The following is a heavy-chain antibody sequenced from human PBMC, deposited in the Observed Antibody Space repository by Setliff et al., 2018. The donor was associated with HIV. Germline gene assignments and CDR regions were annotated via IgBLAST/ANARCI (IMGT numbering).Heavy chain of an antibody. D-gene: IGHD2-2*01. J-gene: IGHJ4*02. CDR3: ARWCAAAGCYPAIYHFDS. CDR1: GYTCSEYA. Sequence: ASVKVSCKASGYTCSEYAIHWVRQAPGQRLEWMGRIDTDNGYRRYSPKLQGRVTITKDTSANTAYMELRGLRSEDTAVYYCARWCAAAGCYPAIYHFDSWGQGTLVTVSS. CDR2: IDTDNGYR. V-gene: IGHV1-3*04.